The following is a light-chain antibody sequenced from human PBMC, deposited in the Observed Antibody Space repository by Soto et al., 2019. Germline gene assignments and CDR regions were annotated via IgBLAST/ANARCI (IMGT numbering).Light chain of an antibody. CDR1: QSVSSY. Sequence: DIQMTQSPSSLSASVGDRVTITCRASQSVSSYLNWYQQKLGKAPKLLIYAASSLQSGVPSRFSGSGSETDFTLTISSLQPEDFATYYCQQSYSTPRTFGQGTKVDIK. CDR2: AAS. V-gene: IGKV1-39*01. CDR3: QQSYSTPRT. J-gene: IGKJ1*01.